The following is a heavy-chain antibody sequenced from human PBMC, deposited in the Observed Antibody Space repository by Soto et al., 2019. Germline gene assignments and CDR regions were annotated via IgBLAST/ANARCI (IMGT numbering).Heavy chain of an antibody. V-gene: IGHV4-34*01. D-gene: IGHD5-18*01. Sequence: QVQLQQWGAGLLKPSETLSLTCAVYGGAFSGYYWTWIRQPPGKGLEWIGEINHSGRTNYNPTPKSRVTISVDTSKSQFSLKLSSVTAADTAVYYCARASNKHGSSYGPDFWGQGTLVTVSS. J-gene: IGHJ4*02. CDR1: GGAFSGYY. CDR3: ARASNKHGSSYGPDF. CDR2: INHSGRT.